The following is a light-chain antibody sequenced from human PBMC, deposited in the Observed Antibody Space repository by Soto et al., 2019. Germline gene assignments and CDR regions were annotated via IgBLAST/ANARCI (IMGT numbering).Light chain of an antibody. J-gene: IGKJ4*01. Sequence: EIVLTQSPATLSLSPGERATLSCRASQSVSSFLAWYQQRPGQPPRLLIYDVSNRATGSPTRFSGSSSGTDFTLTISSLEPEDFAVYYCQQRINWPLTFGGGTKVEIK. V-gene: IGKV3-11*01. CDR1: QSVSSF. CDR2: DVS. CDR3: QQRINWPLT.